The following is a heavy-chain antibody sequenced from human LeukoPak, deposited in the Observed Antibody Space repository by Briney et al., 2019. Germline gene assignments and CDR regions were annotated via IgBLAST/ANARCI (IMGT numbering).Heavy chain of an antibody. CDR3: ARDGGSESSSWYGAFDI. CDR2: ISADSGNT. CDR1: GYSFSSYG. D-gene: IGHD6-13*01. J-gene: IGHJ3*02. Sequence: GASVKVSCKASGYSFSSYGISWVRQAPGQGLEWIGWISADSGNTNYVQKLQGRVTMTTDTSTSTAYMELRSLRSDDTAVYYCARDGGSESSSWYGAFDIWGQGTMVTVSS. V-gene: IGHV1-18*01.